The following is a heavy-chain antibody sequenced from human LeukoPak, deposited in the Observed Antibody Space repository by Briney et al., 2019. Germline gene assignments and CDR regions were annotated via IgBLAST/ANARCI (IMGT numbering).Heavy chain of an antibody. CDR3: ARQGIQLWLPSPGYFDY. Sequence: GGSLRLSCVASGGTLSKDEMHWVRQAPGKGLEWVSYITSSSSTIYYADSVKGRFTISRDNARNSLWLQMNSLRAEATAVYYCARQGIQLWLPSPGYFDYWGQGTLVTVSS. J-gene: IGHJ4*02. V-gene: IGHV3-48*03. D-gene: IGHD5-18*01. CDR2: ITSSSSTI. CDR1: GGTLSKDE.